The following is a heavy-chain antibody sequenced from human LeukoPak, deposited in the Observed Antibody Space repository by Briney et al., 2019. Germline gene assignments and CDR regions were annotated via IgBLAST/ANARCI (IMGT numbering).Heavy chain of an antibody. CDR1: GFTFSSYA. V-gene: IGHV3-30-3*01. Sequence: GGSLRLSCAASGFTFSSYAMHWVRQAPGKGLEWVAVISHDGSNKYYADSVKGRFTISRDNSKNTLYLQMNSLRAEDTAVYYCAKGSVTVYSSGFDYWGQGTLVTVSS. CDR2: ISHDGSNK. CDR3: AKGSVTVYSSGFDY. J-gene: IGHJ4*02. D-gene: IGHD6-19*01.